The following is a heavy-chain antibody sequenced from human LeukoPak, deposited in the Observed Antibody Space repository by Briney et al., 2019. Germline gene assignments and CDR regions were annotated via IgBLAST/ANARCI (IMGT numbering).Heavy chain of an antibody. J-gene: IGHJ4*02. Sequence: GGSLRLSCAASGFTFSSYGTHWVRQAPGKGLEWVAIISNDGGNKYYANSVKGRFTLSRDNSRNTLYLQMNSLRAEDTAVYYCAKDSLGGVVPAAISAYWGQGTLVTVSS. CDR3: AKDSLGGVVPAAISAY. D-gene: IGHD2-2*02. V-gene: IGHV3-30*18. CDR2: ISNDGGNK. CDR1: GFTFSSYG.